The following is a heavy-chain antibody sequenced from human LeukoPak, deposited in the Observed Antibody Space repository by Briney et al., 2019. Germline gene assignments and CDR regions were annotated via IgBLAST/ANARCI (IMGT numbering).Heavy chain of an antibody. V-gene: IGHV4-38-2*02. D-gene: IGHD6-6*01. J-gene: IGHJ4*02. CDR3: ARDVAARPDYFDY. CDR1: GYSISSDYY. Sequence: SETLSLTCAVSGYSISSDYYWGWIRQPPGKGLEWIGTIYHSGSTYYNPYLKSRVTISVDTSKNQFSLKLSSVTAADTAVYYCARDVAARPDYFDYWGQGTLVTVSS. CDR2: IYHSGST.